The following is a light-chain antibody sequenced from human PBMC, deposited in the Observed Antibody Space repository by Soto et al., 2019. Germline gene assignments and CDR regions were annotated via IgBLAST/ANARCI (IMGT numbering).Light chain of an antibody. CDR2: LGS. CDR1: QSLLHSNGYNY. V-gene: IGKV2-28*01. J-gene: IGKJ4*01. Sequence: DIVMTQSPVSLSVTPGEPASISCRSSQSLLHSNGYNYLGWFLQKPGQSPQLLIYLGSGRASGVPDRFSGSGSGTEFTLKISRVEAEDVGVYYCMQVLQTPLTFGGGTKVEIK. CDR3: MQVLQTPLT.